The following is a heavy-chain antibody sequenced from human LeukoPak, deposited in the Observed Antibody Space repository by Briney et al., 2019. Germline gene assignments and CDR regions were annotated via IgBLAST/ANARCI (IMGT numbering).Heavy chain of an antibody. CDR1: GFTFSSYA. J-gene: IGHJ5*02. CDR3: ARDKVGATTCWFDP. D-gene: IGHD1-26*01. CDR2: ISYDGSNK. V-gene: IGHV3-30-3*01. Sequence: PGGSLRLSCAASGFTFSSYAMHWVRQAPGKGLEWVAVISYDGSNKYYADSVKGRFTISRDNSKNTLYLQMNSLRAEDTAVYYCARDKVGATTCWFDPWGQGTLVTVSS.